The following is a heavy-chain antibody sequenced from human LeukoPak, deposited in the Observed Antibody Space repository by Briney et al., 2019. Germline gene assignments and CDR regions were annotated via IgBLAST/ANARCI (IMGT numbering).Heavy chain of an antibody. Sequence: GGSLRLSCAASGLTVISNHMSWVRQAPGKGREWVLVIYTGGSADYADSVKGRFTISRDNSKNTLYLQMNSLRAEDTAVYYCARGARAATGYYYYYMDVWGKGTTVTVSS. J-gene: IGHJ6*03. CDR3: ARGARAATGYYYYYMDV. CDR1: GLTVISNH. CDR2: IYTGGSA. V-gene: IGHV3-53*01. D-gene: IGHD2-15*01.